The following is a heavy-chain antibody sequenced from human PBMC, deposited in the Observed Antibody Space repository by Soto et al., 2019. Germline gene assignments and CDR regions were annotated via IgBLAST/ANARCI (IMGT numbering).Heavy chain of an antibody. CDR2: IYSTGTT. V-gene: IGHV4-4*07. D-gene: IGHD1-1*01. CDR3: VRDGTKTLRDWFDP. CDR1: GASISGFY. Sequence: SETLSLTCTVSGASISGFYWSWIRKSAGKGLEWIGRIYSTGTTDYNPSLKSRVMMSVDTSKKQFSLKLRSVTAADTAVYYCVRDGTKTLRDWFDPWGQGISVTVSS. J-gene: IGHJ5*02.